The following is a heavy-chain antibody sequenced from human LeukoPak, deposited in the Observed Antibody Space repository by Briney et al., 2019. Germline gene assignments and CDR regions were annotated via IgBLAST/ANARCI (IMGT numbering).Heavy chain of an antibody. J-gene: IGHJ6*03. CDR1: GGTFSSYA. CDR2: IIPIFGTA. D-gene: IGHD3-9*01. CDR3: ARGYYDILTGYYPPYFYYYYMDV. Sequence: SVKVSCKASGGTFSSYAISWVRQAPGQGLEWMGGIIPIFGTANYAQKFQGRVTITTDESTSTAYMELSSLRSEDTAVYYCARGYYDILTGYYPPYFYYYYMDVWGKGTTVTVSS. V-gene: IGHV1-69*05.